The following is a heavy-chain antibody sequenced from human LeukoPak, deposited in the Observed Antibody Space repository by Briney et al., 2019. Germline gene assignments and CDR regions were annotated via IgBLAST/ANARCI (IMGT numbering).Heavy chain of an antibody. CDR2: IYYTGST. Sequence: SETLSLTCTVSGDSISSYYWSWIRQPPGKGLEGIGYIYYTGSTNYNPSLKSRVTISLDTSKNQCSLKLRSVPAADTAVYFCTRENFDRVNDYWGQGTLVTVSS. CDR1: GDSISSYY. D-gene: IGHD3-22*01. J-gene: IGHJ4*02. V-gene: IGHV4-59*01. CDR3: TRENFDRVNDY.